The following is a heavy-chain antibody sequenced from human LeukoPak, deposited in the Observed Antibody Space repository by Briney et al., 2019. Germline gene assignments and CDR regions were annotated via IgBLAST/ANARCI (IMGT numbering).Heavy chain of an antibody. CDR3: AQRAVGAAYYFDD. D-gene: IGHD1-26*01. Sequence: GGSLRLSCAASGFTFSSYAMSWVRQAPGKGLEWASGISGSGGTTHYADSVKGRFTISRDNSKKTLYLQMNSLRAEDTAIYYCAQRAVGAAYYFDDWGQGTLVTVSS. V-gene: IGHV3-23*01. CDR1: GFTFSSYA. CDR2: ISGSGGTT. J-gene: IGHJ4*02.